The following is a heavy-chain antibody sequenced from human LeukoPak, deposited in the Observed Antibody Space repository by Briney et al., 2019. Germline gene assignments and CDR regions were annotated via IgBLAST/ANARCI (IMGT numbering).Heavy chain of an antibody. CDR2: ISSSGSAI. V-gene: IGHV3-48*03. Sequence: GGTLSLSCAASAFTFSTYEMNWVRQAPGKGLEWVSYISSSGSAIYYAGSVRGRFTISRDHAKNSLYLQMNSLRAEDTAVYYCARVYVGSMDVWGKGTTVTVSS. CDR1: AFTFSTYE. J-gene: IGHJ6*03. D-gene: IGHD3-10*02. CDR3: ARVYVGSMDV.